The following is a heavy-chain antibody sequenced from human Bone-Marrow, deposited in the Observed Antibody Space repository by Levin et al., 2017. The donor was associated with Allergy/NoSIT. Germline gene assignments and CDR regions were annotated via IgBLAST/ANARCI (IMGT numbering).Heavy chain of an antibody. CDR2: IYTDGNT. Sequence: GESLKISCTASGFIIGDHYMSWVRQAPGKGLEWVSVIYTDGNTYYADSVKGRFIISRDNSKNTVYLQLNSLRVEDTAVYYCARDHRGDIRYYYGMDVWGQGTTVIVSS. J-gene: IGHJ6*02. CDR1: GFIIGDHY. CDR3: ARDHRGDIRYYYGMDV. D-gene: IGHD3-10*01. V-gene: IGHV3-66*01.